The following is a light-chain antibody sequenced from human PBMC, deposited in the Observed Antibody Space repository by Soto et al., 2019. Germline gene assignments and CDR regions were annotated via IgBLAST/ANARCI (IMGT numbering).Light chain of an antibody. CDR3: QQYYNWSPWT. J-gene: IGKJ1*01. V-gene: IGKV3-15*01. Sequence: EIVMTQSPATLSVSPGERATLSCRASQSVSSNLAWYQQKPGQAPRLLIYGASTRATGIPARFSGGGSGTEFTLTISSLQSEDFAVYYCQQYYNWSPWTFGQGTKVEIK. CDR1: QSVSSN. CDR2: GAS.